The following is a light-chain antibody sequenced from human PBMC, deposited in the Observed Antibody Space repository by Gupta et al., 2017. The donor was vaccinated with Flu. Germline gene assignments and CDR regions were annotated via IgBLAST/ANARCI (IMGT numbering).Light chain of an antibody. J-gene: IGKJ4*01. CDR3: QQSYSTPPERVT. CDR2: GAS. V-gene: IGKV1-39*01. CDR1: QNIGTY. Sequence: DIQMTQSPSSLSASVGDRVTITCRASQNIGTYLNSYQQKAGKAPKVLIYGASTLNSGVPSRFSGNGSGTHFTLSISSVQPEDFATFYCQQSYSTPPERVTFGGGTKVDNK.